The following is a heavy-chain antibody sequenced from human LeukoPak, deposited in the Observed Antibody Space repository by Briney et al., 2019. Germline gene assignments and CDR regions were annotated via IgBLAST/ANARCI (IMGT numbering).Heavy chain of an antibody. Sequence: SETLSLTCTVSGGSISSYYWSWIRQPPGKGLEWIGYIYYSGRTNYNPSLKSRVTIPVDTSKNQFSLKLSSVTAADTAVYYCARDRRNWFDPWGQGTLVTVSS. CDR3: ARDRRNWFDP. V-gene: IGHV4-59*01. CDR1: GGSISSYY. CDR2: IYYSGRT. J-gene: IGHJ5*02.